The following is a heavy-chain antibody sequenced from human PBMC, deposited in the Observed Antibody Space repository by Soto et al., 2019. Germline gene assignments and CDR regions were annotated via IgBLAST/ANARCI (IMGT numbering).Heavy chain of an antibody. CDR3: AHGTDGEGAYYYGMDV. CDR1: GFSLSTSGVG. CDR2: IYWNDDK. D-gene: IGHD1-26*01. J-gene: IGHJ6*02. Sequence: SGPTLVNPPQTLTLTCTFSGFSLSTSGVGVGWIRQPPGKALEWLALIYWNDDKRYSPSLKSRLTITKDTSKNQVVLTMTNMDPVDTATYYCAHGTDGEGAYYYGMDVWGQGTTVTVSS. V-gene: IGHV2-5*01.